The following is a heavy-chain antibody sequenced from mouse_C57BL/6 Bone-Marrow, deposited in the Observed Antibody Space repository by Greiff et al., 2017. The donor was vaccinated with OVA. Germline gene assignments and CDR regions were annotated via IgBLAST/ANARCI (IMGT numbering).Heavy chain of an antibody. V-gene: IGHV1-50*01. CDR3: ARWGTTVVAWYFDV. CDR2: IDPSDSYT. J-gene: IGHJ1*03. D-gene: IGHD1-1*01. CDR1: GYTFTSYW. Sequence: QVHVKQPGAELVKPGASVKLSCKASGYTFTSYWMQWVKQRPGQGLEWIGEIDPSDSYTNYNQKFKGKATLTVDTSSSTAYMQLSSLTSEDSAVYYCARWGTTVVAWYFDVGGTGTTVTVSA.